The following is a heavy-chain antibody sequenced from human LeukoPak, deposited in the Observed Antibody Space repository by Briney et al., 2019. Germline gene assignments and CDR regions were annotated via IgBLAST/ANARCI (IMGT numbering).Heavy chain of an antibody. V-gene: IGHV3-21*01. CDR1: GFTFSSYS. J-gene: IGHJ4*02. CDR2: ISSSSSYI. Sequence: GGSLGLSCAASGFTFSSYSMNWVRQAPGKGLEWVSSISSSSSYIYYADSVKGRFTISRDNAKNSLYLQMNSLRAEDTAVYYCARDYYDFWSGYSPFDYWGQGTLVTVSS. D-gene: IGHD3-3*01. CDR3: ARDYYDFWSGYSPFDY.